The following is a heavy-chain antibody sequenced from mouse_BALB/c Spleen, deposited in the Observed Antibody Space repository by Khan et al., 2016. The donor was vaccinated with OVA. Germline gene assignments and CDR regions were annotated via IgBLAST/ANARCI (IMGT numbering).Heavy chain of an antibody. CDR3: AKPRDGYPYGMDY. J-gene: IGHJ4*01. CDR1: GFSLTNYG. Sequence: QVQLKESGPGLVAPSQSLSITCTVSGFSLTNYGVNWVRQPPGKGLEWLGVIWGDGNTNYHSALKSRLSISKDNSKSQVFLKLTSLQTDDTATYXSAKPRDGYPYGMDYWGQGTSVTVSS. V-gene: IGHV2-3*01. D-gene: IGHD2-3*01. CDR2: IWGDGNT.